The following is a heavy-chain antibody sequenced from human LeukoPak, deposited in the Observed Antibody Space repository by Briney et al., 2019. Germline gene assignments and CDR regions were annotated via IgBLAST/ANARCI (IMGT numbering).Heavy chain of an antibody. CDR3: ARLTSGSYYQIVDY. CDR1: GFTFSSYS. J-gene: IGHJ4*02. CDR2: ISSSSSYI. V-gene: IGHV3-21*01. Sequence: GGSLRLSCAASGFTFSSYSMNWVRQAPGKGLEWVSSISSSSSYIYYADSVKGRFTISRDNAKNSLYLQMNSLRAEGTAVYYCARLTSGSYYQIVDYWGQGTLVTVSS. D-gene: IGHD1-26*01.